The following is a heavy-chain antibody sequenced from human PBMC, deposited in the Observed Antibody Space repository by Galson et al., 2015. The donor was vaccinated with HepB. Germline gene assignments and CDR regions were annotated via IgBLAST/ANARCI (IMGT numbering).Heavy chain of an antibody. V-gene: IGHV5-51*01. CDR3: ARHSGERGFLEWLSIDF. CDR1: GYSFTNYW. CDR2: IYPNDSDT. Sequence: QSGAEVKKPGESLKISCKGSGYSFTNYWIGWVRQMPGKGLEWMGLIYPNDSDTRYSPSFQGQVTISADKSISAAYLQWSSLKASDTAMYYCARHSGERGFLEWLSIDFWGQGTLVTVSS. J-gene: IGHJ4*02. D-gene: IGHD3-3*01.